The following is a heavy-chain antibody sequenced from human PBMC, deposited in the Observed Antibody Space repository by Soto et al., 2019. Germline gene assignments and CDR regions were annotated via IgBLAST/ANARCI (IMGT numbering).Heavy chain of an antibody. CDR1: GYTFTSYD. CDR3: ARYYYYYMDV. CDR2: MNPNSGNT. Sequence: QVQLVQSGAEVKKPGASVKVSCKASGYTFTSYDINWVRQATGQGLEWMGWMNPNSGNTGFAQKFKGRVTMPRDTSIRTAYMELSSLKSEDPAVYYCARYYYYYMDVWGKGTTVTVSS. V-gene: IGHV1-8*01. J-gene: IGHJ6*03.